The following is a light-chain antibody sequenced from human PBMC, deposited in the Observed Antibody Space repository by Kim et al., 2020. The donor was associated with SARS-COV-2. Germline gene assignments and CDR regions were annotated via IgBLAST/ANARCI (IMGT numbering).Light chain of an antibody. CDR2: AAS. CDR3: QKYNTAPWT. Sequence: ASVGDRVTITCRASRGIHNYLAWYQQKPGKVPKLLIYAASTLHSGVPSRFSGSGSGTDFTLIISSLQPEDVATYFCQKYNTAPWTFGQGTKVDIK. CDR1: RGIHNY. J-gene: IGKJ1*01. V-gene: IGKV1-27*01.